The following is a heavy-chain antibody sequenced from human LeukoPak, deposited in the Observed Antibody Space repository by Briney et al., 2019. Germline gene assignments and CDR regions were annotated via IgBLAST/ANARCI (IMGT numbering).Heavy chain of an antibody. CDR3: ARDKPPGEMSTGRGAFDI. Sequence: GGSLRLSCAASXFTVSSNYMSWVRQAPGKGLEWVSVIYSDGYTYYAESVKGRFTISRDNPKNMLYLQMSSLRAEDTAVYYCARDKPPGEMSTGRGAFDIWGQGTMVTVSS. CDR2: IYSDGYT. D-gene: IGHD5-24*01. CDR1: XFTVSSNY. J-gene: IGHJ3*02. V-gene: IGHV3-66*01.